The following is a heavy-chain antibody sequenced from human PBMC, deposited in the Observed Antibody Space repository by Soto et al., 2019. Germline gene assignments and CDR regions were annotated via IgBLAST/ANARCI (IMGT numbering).Heavy chain of an antibody. J-gene: IGHJ6*02. CDR1: GFRFSFSTYE. Sequence: QSGGSLRLSCAASGFRFSFSTYEMSWVRQAPGKGLEWVSCSSSAGDIIRYADSVKGRFTMSKDNAKNSVYLQMNNLRAEDTAVYYCARVLQRGGYGMDVWGQGTTVTVSS. CDR3: ARVLQRGGYGMDV. CDR2: SSSAGDII. V-gene: IGHV3-48*03.